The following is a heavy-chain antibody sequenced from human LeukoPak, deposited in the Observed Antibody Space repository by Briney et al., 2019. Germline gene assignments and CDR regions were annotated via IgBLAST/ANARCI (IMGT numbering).Heavy chain of an antibody. D-gene: IGHD3-10*01. CDR2: IIPILGIA. Sequence: SVKVSCKASGGTFSSYAISWVRQAPGQGLEWMGRIIPILGIANYAQKFQGRVTITADKSTSTAYMELSSLRSEDMAVYYCASQYGSGSYYNYYGMDVWGQGTTVTVSS. CDR1: GGTFSSYA. V-gene: IGHV1-69*04. CDR3: ASQYGSGSYYNYYGMDV. J-gene: IGHJ6*02.